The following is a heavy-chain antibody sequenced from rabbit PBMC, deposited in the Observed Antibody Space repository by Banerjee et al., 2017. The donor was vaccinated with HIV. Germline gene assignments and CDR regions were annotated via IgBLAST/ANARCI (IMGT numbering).Heavy chain of an antibody. J-gene: IGHJ3*01. V-gene: IGHV1S21*01. CDR3: ARELADYTGYNYATRLDL. D-gene: IGHD7-1*01. CDR1: GLDFSSYG. Sequence: EQLVESGGGLVQPGGSLKLSCKASGLDFSSYGVSWVRQAPGKGLEWIACIYAGSSDYTYYANWAEGRLTISKASSTVDLKMTSLTAADTATYFCARELADYTGYNYATRLDLWGQGTLVTVS. CDR2: IYAGSSDYT.